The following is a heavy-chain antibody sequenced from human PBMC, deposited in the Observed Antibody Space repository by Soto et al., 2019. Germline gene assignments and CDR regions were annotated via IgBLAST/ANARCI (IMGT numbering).Heavy chain of an antibody. J-gene: IGHJ3*02. CDR2: ISWNSGNI. CDR1: GFSFDDYA. Sequence: EVQLVEVGGGLILPGMSLRLSCAASGFSFDDYAMHWVRQAPGKGLEWVSGISWNSGNIGYADSVKGRFTISRDNAKDSLYLQMNSLRVEDTALYYCVTDKLNAVFVGAFHIWGQGTMVTFSS. V-gene: IGHV3-9*01. CDR3: VTDKLNAVFVGAFHI. D-gene: IGHD2-8*01.